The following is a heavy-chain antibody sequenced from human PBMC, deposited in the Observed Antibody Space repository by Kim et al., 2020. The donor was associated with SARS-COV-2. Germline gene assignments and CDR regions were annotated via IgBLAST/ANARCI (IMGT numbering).Heavy chain of an antibody. Sequence: DSSTGRFTSSRDNSNNTLYLQMNSLRAEDTAVYYCAKGYSYGHPDDAFDIWGQGTMVTVSS. CDR3: AKGYSYGHPDDAFDI. D-gene: IGHD5-18*01. J-gene: IGHJ3*02. V-gene: IGHV3-23*01.